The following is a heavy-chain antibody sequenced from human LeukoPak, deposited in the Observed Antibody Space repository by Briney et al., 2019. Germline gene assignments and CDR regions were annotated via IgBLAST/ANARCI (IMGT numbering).Heavy chain of an antibody. CDR2: ISAYNGNT. Sequence: ASVKVSCKASGYTFTSYGISWVRQAPGQGLEWMGWISAYNGNTNYAQKLQGRVTMTTDTSTSTAYMELRSLRSDDTAVYYCARPKYSRAAREAFDIWGQGTMVTVSS. CDR1: GYTFTSYG. CDR3: ARPKYSRAAREAFDI. D-gene: IGHD6-6*01. V-gene: IGHV1-18*01. J-gene: IGHJ3*02.